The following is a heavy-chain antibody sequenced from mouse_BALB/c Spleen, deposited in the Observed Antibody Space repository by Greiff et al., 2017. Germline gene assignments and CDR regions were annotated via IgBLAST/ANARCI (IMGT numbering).Heavy chain of an antibody. CDR1: GISITTGNYR. J-gene: IGHJ2*01. CDR3: AREIAGTRVFDY. CDR2: IYYSGTI. D-gene: IGHD3-3*01. Sequence: EVQLVESGPGLVKPSQTVSLTCTVTGISITTGNYRWSWIRQFPGNKLEWIGYIYYSGTITYNPSLTSRTTITRDTSKNQFFLEMNSLTAEDTATYYCAREIAGTRVFDYWGQGTTLTVSS. V-gene: IGHV3-5*02.